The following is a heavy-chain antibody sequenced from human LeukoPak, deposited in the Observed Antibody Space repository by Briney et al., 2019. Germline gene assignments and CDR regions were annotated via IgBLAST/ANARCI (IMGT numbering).Heavy chain of an antibody. D-gene: IGHD3-10*01. CDR3: ARHYAHDSGTYAPFAY. CDR1: GDSISSSSYF. J-gene: IGHJ4*02. CDR2: IYYSGTT. V-gene: IGHV4-39*01. Sequence: SETLSLTCTVSGDSISSSSYFWGWIRQPPGKGLEYIGSIYYSGTTYYNPSLRSRVTVSIDTSKNQFSLKVSSVTAADTAVYSCARHYAHDSGTYAPFAYWGQGALVTVSS.